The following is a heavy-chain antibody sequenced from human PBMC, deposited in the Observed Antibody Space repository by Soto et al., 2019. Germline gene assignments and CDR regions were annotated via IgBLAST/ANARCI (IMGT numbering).Heavy chain of an antibody. Sequence: GGSLRLSCAASGFTFSSYEMNWVRQAPGKGLEWVSYISSSGSTIYYADSVKGRFTISRDNAKNSLYLQMNSLRAEDTAVYYCARVMAGRFGELAGGYYYYYGMDVWGQGTTVTVSS. V-gene: IGHV3-48*03. D-gene: IGHD3-10*01. CDR2: ISSSGSTI. CDR1: GFTFSSYE. CDR3: ARVMAGRFGELAGGYYYYYGMDV. J-gene: IGHJ6*02.